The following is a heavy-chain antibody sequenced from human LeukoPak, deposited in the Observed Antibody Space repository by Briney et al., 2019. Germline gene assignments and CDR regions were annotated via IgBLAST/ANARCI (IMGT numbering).Heavy chain of an antibody. V-gene: IGHV3-30*07. J-gene: IGHJ4*02. Sequence: PGKSLRLSCAASGFTFGSFAIDWVRQPPGKGLEWVAMISYDGNTQYYSDSVKGRFTISRDNSKNTLYLQMNSLRAEDTAVYYCAKGIYSSGYSRPFDFDYWGQGTLVTVSS. CDR1: GFTFGSFA. D-gene: IGHD3-22*01. CDR2: ISYDGNTQ. CDR3: AKGIYSSGYSRPFDFDY.